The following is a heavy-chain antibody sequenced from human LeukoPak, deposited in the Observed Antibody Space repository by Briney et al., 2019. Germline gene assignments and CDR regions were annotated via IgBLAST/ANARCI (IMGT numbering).Heavy chain of an antibody. CDR2: ISGSGGST. D-gene: IGHD6-13*01. V-gene: IGHV3-23*01. CDR1: GFTFSSYA. Sequence: GGSLRLSCAASGFTFSSYAMSWVRQAPGKGVEWLSAISGSGGSTYYADSVKARFTISRDNSKNTLYLQMNSLRAEDTAVYYCAKDCGSSWLHREADTDYWGQGTLVTVSS. CDR3: AKDCGSSWLHREADTDY. J-gene: IGHJ4*02.